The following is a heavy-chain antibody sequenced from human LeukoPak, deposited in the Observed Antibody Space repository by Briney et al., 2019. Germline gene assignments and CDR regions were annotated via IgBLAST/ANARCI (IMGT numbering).Heavy chain of an antibody. V-gene: IGHV4-59*08. D-gene: IGHD6-19*01. CDR3: GVGIAVAGFDAFDI. CDR1: GGSISSYY. J-gene: IGHJ3*02. Sequence: SETLSLTCTVSGGSISSYYWSWIRQPPGKGLEWIGHIYYSGSTNYNPSLKSRVTISVDTSKNQFSLKLSSVTAADTAVYYCGVGIAVAGFDAFDIWGQGTMVTVSS. CDR2: IYYSGST.